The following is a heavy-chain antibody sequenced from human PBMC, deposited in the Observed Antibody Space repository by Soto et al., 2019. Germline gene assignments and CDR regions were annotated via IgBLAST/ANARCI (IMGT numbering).Heavy chain of an antibody. V-gene: IGHV4-4*02. J-gene: IGHJ2*01. CDR3: VRDTPFPSVGDTKSWYFDL. CDR1: GGSITGSHW. D-gene: IGHD1-26*01. CDR2: MYHSGTT. Sequence: QVQLQESGPGLVQPSGTLSLTCAVSGGSITGSHWWSWVRQPPGKGLEWIGEMYHSGTTNFNPSLTSRVTISVDTSQHQLSLNLYSVTAADTAVYYCVRDTPFPSVGDTKSWYFDLWGRGTLVIVSS.